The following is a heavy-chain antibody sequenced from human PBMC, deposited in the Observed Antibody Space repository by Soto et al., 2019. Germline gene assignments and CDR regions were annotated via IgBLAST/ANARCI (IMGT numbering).Heavy chain of an antibody. J-gene: IGHJ5*02. D-gene: IGHD3-3*01. CDR1: GFTFSSYA. CDR3: AKPNYDFWSGYYSRFDP. V-gene: IGHV3-23*01. CDR2: ISGSGGST. Sequence: HPGGSLRLSCAASGFTFSSYAMSWVRQAPGKGLEWVSAISGSGGSTYYADSVKGRFTISRDNSKNTLYLQMNSLRAEDTAVYYCAKPNYDFWSGYYSRFDPWGQGTLVTVSS.